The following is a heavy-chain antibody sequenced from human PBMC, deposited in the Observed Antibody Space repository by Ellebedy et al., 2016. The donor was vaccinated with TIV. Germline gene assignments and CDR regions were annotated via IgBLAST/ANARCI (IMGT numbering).Heavy chain of an antibody. CDR2: IWYDGSNK. CDR1: GFTFSSYG. J-gene: IGHJ6*02. CDR3: AREPMVRGVIRRGYAMDV. Sequence: GGSLRLXXAASGFTFSSYGMHWVRQASGKGLEWVAVIWYDGSNKYYADSVKGRFTISRDNSKNTLYLQMNSLRAEDTAVYYCAREPMVRGVIRRGYAMDVWGQGTTVTVSS. V-gene: IGHV3-33*01. D-gene: IGHD3-10*01.